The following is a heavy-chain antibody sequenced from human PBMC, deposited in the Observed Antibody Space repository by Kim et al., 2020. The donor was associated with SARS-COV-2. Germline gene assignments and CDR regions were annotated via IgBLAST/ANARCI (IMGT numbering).Heavy chain of an antibody. J-gene: IGHJ3*01. CDR3: AKSSDFCCFGQGLNAFVV. Sequence: GGSLRLSCGASGFTFNNYAMHWVRQAPGKGLEWVAVISYDGSIKYYADSVKGQFTVTRDSSHKTLYLQMRNLRLDDTASYFCAKSSDFCCFGQGLNAFVV. D-gene: IGHD2-21*02. CDR1: GFTFNNYA. CDR2: ISYDGSIK. V-gene: IGHV3-30*18.